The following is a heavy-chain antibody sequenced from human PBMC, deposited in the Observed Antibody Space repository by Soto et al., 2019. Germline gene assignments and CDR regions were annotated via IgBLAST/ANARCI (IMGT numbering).Heavy chain of an antibody. CDR1: GLSVSSSD. CDR3: STSSRNEYHFAMDA. V-gene: IGHV3-53*01. Sequence: GGSLRLSCAASGLSVSSSDMSWVRQASGKGLEWVSVIYSGGSTHDADSVEGRFTISRDNSKNTVHLQMNSLRVDDTAVYFCSTSSRNEYHFAMDAWGQGTTVTVSS. J-gene: IGHJ6*02. D-gene: IGHD6-6*01. CDR2: IYSGGST.